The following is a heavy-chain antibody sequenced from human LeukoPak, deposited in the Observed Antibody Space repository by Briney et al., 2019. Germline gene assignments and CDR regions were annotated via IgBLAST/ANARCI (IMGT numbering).Heavy chain of an antibody. D-gene: IGHD6-13*01. V-gene: IGHV4-39*07. CDR1: GGSIRSSNYY. CDR2: IYYSGST. Sequence: SETLSLTCTVSGGSIRSSNYYWGWIRQPPGKGLEWIGSIYYSGSTYYNPSLKSRVTISVDTSKNQFSLKLSSVTAADTVLYYCARDSGSSWSIDYWGQGTLVTVSS. J-gene: IGHJ4*02. CDR3: ARDSGSSWSIDY.